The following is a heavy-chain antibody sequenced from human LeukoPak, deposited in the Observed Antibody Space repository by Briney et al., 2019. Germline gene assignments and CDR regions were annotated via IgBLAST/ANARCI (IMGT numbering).Heavy chain of an antibody. CDR1: GYTFTSYG. V-gene: IGHV1-18*01. D-gene: IGHD5-12*01. CDR3: AREIVATIGVLYYYGMDV. Sequence: EASVKVSCKASGYTFTSYGISWVRQAPGQGLEWMGWISAYNGNTNYAQKLQGRVTMTTDTSTSTAYMELRSLRSDDTAVYYCAREIVATIGVLYYYGMDVWGQGTTVTVS. CDR2: ISAYNGNT. J-gene: IGHJ6*02.